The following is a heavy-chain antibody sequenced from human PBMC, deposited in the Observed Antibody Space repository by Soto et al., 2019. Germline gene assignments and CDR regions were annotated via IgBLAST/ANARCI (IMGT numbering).Heavy chain of an antibody. J-gene: IGHJ4*02. D-gene: IGHD6-19*01. CDR2: IYHSGST. Sequence: SETLSLTCTVSGGSMISYYWSWVRQPPGKGLDWIGEIYHSGSTNYNPSLKSRVTISVDKSKNQFSLKLSSVTAADTAVYYCQTSIAVAYFDYWGQGTLVTVSS. CDR3: QTSIAVAYFDY. V-gene: IGHV4-59*12. CDR1: GGSMISYY.